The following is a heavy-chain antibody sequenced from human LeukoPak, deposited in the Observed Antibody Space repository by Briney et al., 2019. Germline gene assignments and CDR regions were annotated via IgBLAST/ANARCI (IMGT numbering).Heavy chain of an antibody. CDR2: INHSGST. J-gene: IGHJ5*02. V-gene: IGHV4-34*01. D-gene: IGHD3-10*01. CDR1: GGSFSGYY. CDR3: ARGLCSWFGELHCFLGLNWFDP. Sequence: PSETLSLTCAVYGGSFSGYYWSWIRQPPGKGLEWIGEINHSGSTNYNPSLKSRVTISVDTSKNQFSLKLGSVTAADTAVYYCARGLCSWFGELHCFLGLNWFDPWGQGTLVTVSS.